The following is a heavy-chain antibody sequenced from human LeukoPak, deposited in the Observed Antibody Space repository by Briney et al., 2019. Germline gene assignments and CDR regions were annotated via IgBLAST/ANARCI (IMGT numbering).Heavy chain of an antibody. V-gene: IGHV4-39*01. CDR1: GGSISSSSYW. CDR3: ARQVGDGRWYFDY. D-gene: IGHD4-23*01. Sequence: PSETLSLTCTVSGGSISSSSYWWGWIRQPPGKGLEWIGSIYYSGQTYYNPSLKSRVTISVDTLKNQFSLKLTSVNAADTAVYHCARQVGDGRWYFDYWGQGTLVTVSS. J-gene: IGHJ4*02. CDR2: IYYSGQT.